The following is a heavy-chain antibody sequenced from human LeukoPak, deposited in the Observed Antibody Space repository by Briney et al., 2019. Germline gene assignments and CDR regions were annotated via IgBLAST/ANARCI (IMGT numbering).Heavy chain of an antibody. CDR2: ISGSGGST. Sequence: GGTLRLSCAASGFTFSSYGMSRVRQAPGKGLEWVSAISGSGGSTYYADSVKGRFTISRDNSKNTLYLQMNSLRAEDTAVYYCAKSGRRVIVVVRRDYYFDYWGQGTLVTVSS. J-gene: IGHJ4*02. CDR1: GFTFSSYG. V-gene: IGHV3-23*01. CDR3: AKSGRRVIVVVRRDYYFDY. D-gene: IGHD3-22*01.